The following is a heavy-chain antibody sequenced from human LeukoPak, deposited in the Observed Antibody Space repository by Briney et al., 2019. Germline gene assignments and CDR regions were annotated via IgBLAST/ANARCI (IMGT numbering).Heavy chain of an antibody. D-gene: IGHD1-26*01. V-gene: IGHV3-23*01. Sequence: GGSLRLSCTVSGFTVSSNSMSWVRQAPGKGLEWVSASSGNGLATYYADSVEGRFTISRDNSKNTLYLQMDSLRAEDTAVYYCARDPYSGSYSPAVYYYYMDVWGKGTTVTVSS. CDR3: ARDPYSGSYSPAVYYYYMDV. CDR1: GFTVSSNS. J-gene: IGHJ6*03. CDR2: SSGNGLAT.